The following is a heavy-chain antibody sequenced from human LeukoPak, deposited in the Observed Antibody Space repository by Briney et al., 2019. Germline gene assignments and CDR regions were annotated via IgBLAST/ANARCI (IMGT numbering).Heavy chain of an antibody. J-gene: IGHJ4*02. D-gene: IGHD1-26*01. Sequence: GGSLRLSCVASGFSFSTYGMTWVRQAPGKGLEWVSGFGDTGMPHYRDSVKGRFSISRDNSKNTFYLQMNSLRAEDTAVYYCAKVDRFSGSYRSLDYWGQGTLVSVSS. CDR2: FGDTGMP. V-gene: IGHV3-23*01. CDR1: GFSFSTYG. CDR3: AKVDRFSGSYRSLDY.